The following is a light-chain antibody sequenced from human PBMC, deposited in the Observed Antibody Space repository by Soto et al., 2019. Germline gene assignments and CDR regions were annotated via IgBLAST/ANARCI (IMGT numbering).Light chain of an antibody. CDR1: QSVSSY. Sequence: EIVLTQSPATLSLSPGERATLSCRASQSVSSYLAWYQQKPGQAPRLLIYDASNRATGIPARFSGSGSGTDFTLTISSREPEYFAVYYCQQRSNWSFGQGTRLEIK. CDR2: DAS. V-gene: IGKV3-11*01. CDR3: QQRSNWS. J-gene: IGKJ5*01.